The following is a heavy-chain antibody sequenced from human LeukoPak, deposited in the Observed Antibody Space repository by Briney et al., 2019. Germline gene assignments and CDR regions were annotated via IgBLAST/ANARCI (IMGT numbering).Heavy chain of an antibody. CDR1: GYDFINYG. CDR2: RSIYNGNT. V-gene: IGHV1-18*01. D-gene: IGHD6-6*01. Sequence: GDSVKVSCKASGYDFINYGISWVRQAPGQGLEWMGWRSIYNGNTDYKLQGGVTMTTDTSTSTAYMELRSLRSDDTAVYYCARGGPFPSSSSSREYYLDYWGQGTLVTVSS. J-gene: IGHJ4*02. CDR3: ARGGPFPSSSSSREYYLDY.